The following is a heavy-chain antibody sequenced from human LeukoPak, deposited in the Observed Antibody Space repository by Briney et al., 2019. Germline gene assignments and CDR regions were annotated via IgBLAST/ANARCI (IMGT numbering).Heavy chain of an antibody. CDR2: INPNSGDT. V-gene: IGHV1-2*02. J-gene: IGHJ4*02. CDR1: EYTFTGYY. CDR3: ARDRDRKITMMVGY. Sequence: ASVKVSCKTSEYTFTGYYMHWVRQAPGQGLEWMGWINPNSGDTNYAQKFQGRVTMTRDTSISTAYMELSRLRSDDTAVYYCARDRDRKITMMVGYWGQGTLVTVSS. D-gene: IGHD3-22*01.